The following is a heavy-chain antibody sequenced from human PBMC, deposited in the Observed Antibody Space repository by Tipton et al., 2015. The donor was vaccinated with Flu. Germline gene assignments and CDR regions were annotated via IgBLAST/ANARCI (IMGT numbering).Heavy chain of an antibody. V-gene: IGHV5-51*01. CDR2: IDPSDSET. CDR3: ARRCRDNDCYDAFDI. J-gene: IGHJ3*02. D-gene: IGHD2-21*01. CDR1: GYRFSTYW. Sequence: QLVQSGAEVKKAGESLKISCKVSGYRFSTYWIGWVRQVPGKGLEWMGIIDPSDSETKNSPSVQGQVSVSVDRSISTAYLHWSSLKASDPAVYYCARRCRDNDCYDAFDIWGQGTMVTVSP.